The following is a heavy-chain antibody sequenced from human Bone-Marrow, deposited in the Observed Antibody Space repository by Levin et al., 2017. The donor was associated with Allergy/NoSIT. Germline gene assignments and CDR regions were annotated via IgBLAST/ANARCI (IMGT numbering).Heavy chain of an antibody. CDR3: ATKPIDDAFDI. CDR2: ISAYNGNT. V-gene: IGHV1-18*01. Sequence: GESLKISCKASGYTFTSYGISWVRQAPGQGLEWMGWISAYNGNTNYAQKLQGRVTMTTDTSTSTAYMELRSLRSDDTAVYYCATKPIDDAFDIWGQGTMVTVSS. CDR1: GYTFTSYG. J-gene: IGHJ3*02.